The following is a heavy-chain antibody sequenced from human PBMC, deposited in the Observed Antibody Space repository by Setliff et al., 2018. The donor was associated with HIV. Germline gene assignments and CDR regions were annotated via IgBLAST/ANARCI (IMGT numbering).Heavy chain of an antibody. J-gene: IGHJ6*02. CDR2: ISASNGYT. V-gene: IGHV1-18*01. CDR3: ARTGGGYGSGPTGYYYGMDV. D-gene: IGHD3-10*01. CDR1: GYTFSSYG. Sequence: GASVKVSCKASGYTFSSYGISWVRQAPGQGLEWMGWISASNGYTDYAQKFRDRVTLTTDTSTSTAYMELSSLRSEDTAVYYCARTGGGYGSGPTGYYYGMDVWGQGTTVTVSS.